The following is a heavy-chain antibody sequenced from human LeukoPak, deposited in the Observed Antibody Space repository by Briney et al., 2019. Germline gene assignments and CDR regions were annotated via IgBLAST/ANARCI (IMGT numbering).Heavy chain of an antibody. D-gene: IGHD6-19*01. CDR1: GGTFSSYA. Sequence: SVKVSCKASGGTFSSYAISWVRQAPGQGLEWMGGIIPIFGTANYAQKFQGRVTITRDTSASTAYMELSSLRSEDTAVYYCARARGHSSGWRGFDYWGQGTLVTVSS. CDR3: ARARGHSSGWRGFDY. CDR2: IIPIFGTA. J-gene: IGHJ4*02. V-gene: IGHV1-69*05.